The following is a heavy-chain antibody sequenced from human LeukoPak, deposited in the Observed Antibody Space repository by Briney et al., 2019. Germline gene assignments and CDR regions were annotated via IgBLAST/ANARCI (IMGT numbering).Heavy chain of an antibody. J-gene: IGHJ4*02. CDR1: GFTFSNYW. Sequence: GGSLRLSCAASGFTFSNYWMSWVRQAPGKGLEWLANINQDGSELYYVDSVKGRFIISRDNAKNSLSLQMNSLRVEDTAVYYCARIGYTSSSNDYWGQGTLVTVSS. V-gene: IGHV3-7*01. D-gene: IGHD2-15*01. CDR3: ARIGYTSSSNDY. CDR2: INQDGSEL.